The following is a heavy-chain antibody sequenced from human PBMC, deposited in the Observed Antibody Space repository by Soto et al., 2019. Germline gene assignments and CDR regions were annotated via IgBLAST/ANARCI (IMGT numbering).Heavy chain of an antibody. D-gene: IGHD5-12*01. CDR1: TLSFSSYA. J-gene: IGHJ4*02. CDR2: ISGPADYI. V-gene: IGHV3-23*01. Sequence: EVQLLESGGGLVQPGGSLRLSCAASTLSFSSYAMCWVRQAPGKGLEWVSVISGPADYIYYDAVKGRFTISRDNSKNTLYLQMNSLRAEDTAVYYCATSYDLRDWGQGTLVTVSS. CDR3: ATSYDLRD.